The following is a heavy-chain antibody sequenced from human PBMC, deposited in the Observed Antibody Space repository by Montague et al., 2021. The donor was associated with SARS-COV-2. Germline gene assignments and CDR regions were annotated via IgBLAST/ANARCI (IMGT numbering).Heavy chain of an antibody. J-gene: IGHJ4*02. Sequence: SETLSLTCTVSGRSISPYYWNWIPQSPGKGLEWIGDIYYSGSTTYNPSPERRVTISVYTSKNQFSLSLSSVTAADTAVYYCARGIWYANWGQGILVTVSS. CDR3: ARGIWYAN. CDR2: IYYSGST. CDR1: GRSISPYY. D-gene: IGHD6-13*01. V-gene: IGHV4-59*01.